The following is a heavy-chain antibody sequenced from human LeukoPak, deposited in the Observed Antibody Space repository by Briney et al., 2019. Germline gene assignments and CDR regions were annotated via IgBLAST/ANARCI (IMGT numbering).Heavy chain of an antibody. D-gene: IGHD3-10*01. J-gene: IGHJ4*02. Sequence: SQTLSLTRAISRDSVSSKSAAWNWIRQSPSRGLEWLGRTYYRSKWYNEYAVSVKSRISINPDTSKNQFSLQVNSVTPEDTAVYYCARTYNNAIDYWGQGTLVTVSS. CDR2: TYYRSKWYN. CDR1: RDSVSSKSAA. V-gene: IGHV6-1*01. CDR3: ARTYNNAIDY.